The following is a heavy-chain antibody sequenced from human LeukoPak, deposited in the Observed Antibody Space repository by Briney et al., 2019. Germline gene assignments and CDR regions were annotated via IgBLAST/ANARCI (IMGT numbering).Heavy chain of an antibody. D-gene: IGHD6-19*01. CDR3: ARDKFRAYSSGWYEFDY. CDR1: GYTFTSYY. CDR2: INPSGGST. V-gene: IGHV1-46*01. Sequence: ASVKVSCKASGYTFTSYYMHWVRQAPGQGLEWMGIINPSGGSTSYAQKFQGRVTMTRDTSTSTVYMELSSLRSEDTAVYYCARDKFRAYSSGWYEFDYWGQGTLVTVSS. J-gene: IGHJ4*02.